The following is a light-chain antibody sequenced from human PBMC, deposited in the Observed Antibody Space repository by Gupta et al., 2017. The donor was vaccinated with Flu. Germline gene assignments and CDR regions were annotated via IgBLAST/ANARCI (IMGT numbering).Light chain of an antibody. J-gene: IGLJ1*01. CDR2: QVS. CDR3: SSYTNNNNAPYV. V-gene: IGLV2-14*01. Sequence: SDIGAYTYVSWYQRFPGRAPKLLIHQVSNRPSGVSSRFSGSKYGNTASLTISDLQTEDEADYYCSSYTNNNNAPYVFGSGTKVTVL. CDR1: SDIGAYTY.